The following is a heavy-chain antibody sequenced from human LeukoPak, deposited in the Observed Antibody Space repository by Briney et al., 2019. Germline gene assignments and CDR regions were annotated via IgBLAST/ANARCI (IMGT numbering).Heavy chain of an antibody. CDR3: AKDTYYYDSSGDFDY. J-gene: IGHJ4*02. CDR1: GFTFDDYA. CDR2: ISWNSGSI. V-gene: IGHV3-9*01. D-gene: IGHD3-22*01. Sequence: GGSLRLSCAASGFTFDDYAMRWVRQAPGKGLEWVSGISWNSGSIGYADSVKGRFTISRDNAKNSLYLRMNSLRAEDTALYYCAKDTYYYDSSGDFDYWGRGTLVTVSS.